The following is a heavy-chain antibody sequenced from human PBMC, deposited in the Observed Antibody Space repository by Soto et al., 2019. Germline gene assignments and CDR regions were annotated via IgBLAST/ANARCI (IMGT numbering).Heavy chain of an antibody. CDR2: IKEDGSGK. V-gene: IGHV3-7*03. J-gene: IGHJ4*02. Sequence: PVGSLRLSCTASGFTFSSYWISWVRQAPGKGQGRVANIKEDGSGKYYVDSVKGRFSISRDNARNSLYLQMNSVRVDGTGVYYCVRVGCLGDYWGQGALVTVSS. D-gene: IGHD3-16*01. CDR1: GFTFSSYW. CDR3: VRVGCLGDY.